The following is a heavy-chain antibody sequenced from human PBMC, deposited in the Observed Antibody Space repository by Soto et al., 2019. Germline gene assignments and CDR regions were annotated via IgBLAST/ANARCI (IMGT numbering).Heavy chain of an antibody. V-gene: IGHV1-69*12. CDR3: ARSYXSGXXXYSXNWFDP. CDR1: GXTFXXXX. J-gene: IGHJ5*02. Sequence: QVQLVQSGAEVKKPGSXXXXXXXASGXTFXXXXIXXVRQAPGQGLEWMGXIIPIFGTANYAQKFQGRVTITADESTSTAYMELSSLRSEDTAVYYCARSYXSGXXXYSXNWFDPWGQGTLVTVSS. CDR2: IIPIFGTA. D-gene: IGHD2-15*01.